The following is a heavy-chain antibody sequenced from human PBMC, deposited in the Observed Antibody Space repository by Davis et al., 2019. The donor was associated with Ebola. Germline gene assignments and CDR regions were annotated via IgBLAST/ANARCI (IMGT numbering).Heavy chain of an antibody. Sequence: ASVKVSCKASGYTFTSYGISWVRQAPGQGLEWMGWISAYNGNTNYAQKLQGRVTMTTDTSTSTAYMELRSLRSDDTAVNYCARCPLIYGDDNWFDPWGQGTLVTVSS. J-gene: IGHJ5*02. V-gene: IGHV1-18*01. CDR3: ARCPLIYGDDNWFDP. CDR1: GYTFTSYG. D-gene: IGHD4-17*01. CDR2: ISAYNGNT.